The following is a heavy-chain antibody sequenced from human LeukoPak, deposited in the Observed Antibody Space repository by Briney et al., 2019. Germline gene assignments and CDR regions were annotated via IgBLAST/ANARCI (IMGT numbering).Heavy chain of an antibody. CDR3: ALNDYGVNRGAFDI. V-gene: IGHV4-61*02. J-gene: IGHJ3*02. Sequence: SETLSLTCTVSGGSISSGSYYWSWIRQPAGKGLEWIGRIYTSGSTNYNPSLKSRVTISVDTSKNQFSLKLSSVTAADTAVYYCALNDYGVNRGAFDIWGQGTMVTVSS. D-gene: IGHD4-17*01. CDR1: GGSISSGSYY. CDR2: IYTSGST.